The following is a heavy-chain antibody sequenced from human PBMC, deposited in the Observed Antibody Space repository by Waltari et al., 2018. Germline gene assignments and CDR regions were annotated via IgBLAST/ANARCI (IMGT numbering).Heavy chain of an antibody. CDR1: GFTSSSYW. CDR3: ARRANWFDP. CDR2: IKQDGSEK. Sequence: EVQLVESGGGLVQPGGSLRLSCAASGFTSSSYWMSWVRQAPGKGLEWVANIKQDGSEKYYVDSVKGRFTISRDNAKNSLYLQMNSLRAEDTAVYYCARRANWFDPWGQGTLVTVSS. J-gene: IGHJ5*02. V-gene: IGHV3-7*01.